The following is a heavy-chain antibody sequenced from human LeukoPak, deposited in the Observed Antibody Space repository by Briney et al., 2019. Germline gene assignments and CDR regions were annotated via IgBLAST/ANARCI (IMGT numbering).Heavy chain of an antibody. V-gene: IGHV4-34*01. CDR3: AKNGQSGFSFEP. J-gene: IGHJ5*02. D-gene: IGHD1-26*01. CDR2: GGNSGGT. Sequence: SETLSLTCAVYGGSLNGYYWSWIRQPPGKGLEWIGEGGNSGGTKFNPSLKSRVTISADTSKNQFSLKLSSVTAADTAVYYCAKNGQSGFSFEPWGQGTLVTVSS. CDR1: GGSLNGYY.